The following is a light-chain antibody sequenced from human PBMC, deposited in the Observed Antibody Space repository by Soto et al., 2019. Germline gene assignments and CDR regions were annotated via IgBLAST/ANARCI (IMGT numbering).Light chain of an antibody. CDR3: QQCATAPLT. CDR1: QTVSKNY. CDR2: DAS. J-gene: IGKJ1*01. V-gene: IGKV3-20*01. Sequence: EIVLTQSPGTLSLSPGKRATLSCRASQTVSKNYLAWYQHKPGQPPRLLIYDASDRATGVPDRFSGSGSGTDFTLTISSLEPEDSAVYYCQQCATAPLTFGQGTKVEIK.